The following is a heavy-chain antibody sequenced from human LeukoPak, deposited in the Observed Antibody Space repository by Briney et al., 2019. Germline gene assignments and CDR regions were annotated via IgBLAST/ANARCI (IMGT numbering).Heavy chain of an antibody. J-gene: IGHJ6*02. CDR1: GYTFTSYG. D-gene: IGHD6-19*01. V-gene: IGHV1-18*01. CDR3: ARVIKQWLANPTPDYYYYGMDV. Sequence: ASVKVSCTASGYTFTSYGISWVRQAPGQGLEWMGWISAYNGNTNYAQKLQGRVTMTTDTSTSTAYMELRSLRSDDTAVYYCARVIKQWLANPTPDYYYYGMDVWGQGTTVTVSS. CDR2: ISAYNGNT.